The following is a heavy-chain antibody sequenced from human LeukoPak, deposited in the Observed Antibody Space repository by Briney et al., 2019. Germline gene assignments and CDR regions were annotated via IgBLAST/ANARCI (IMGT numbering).Heavy chain of an antibody. D-gene: IGHD3-10*01. CDR1: GFIFGDYY. Sequence: KSGGSLRLSCTASGFIFGDYYMSWIRQAPGKGLEWVSYISNTGTTIYYADSVKGRFTISGDNAKNSLFLEMNSLRAEDTAVYYCVRRHHDSERGGYYYYYMDVWGKGTTVTVSS. J-gene: IGHJ6*03. CDR3: VRRHHDSERGGYYYYYMDV. V-gene: IGHV3-11*04. CDR2: ISNTGTTI.